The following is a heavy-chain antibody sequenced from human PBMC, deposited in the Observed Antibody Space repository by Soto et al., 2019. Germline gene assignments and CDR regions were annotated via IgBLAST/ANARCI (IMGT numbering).Heavy chain of an antibody. Sequence: SETLSLTCTVSGGSITTGGYYWSWIRQLPGKGLEWVGHRYYSESTYYNPSLKSRVSISLDTSKNQFSLKLSFVTAADTAMYYCARTKCSGGSCYSWSLDDWGHGTPVTVSP. CDR2: RYYSEST. J-gene: IGHJ4*01. CDR3: ARTKCSGGSCYSWSLDD. V-gene: IGHV4-31*03. CDR1: GGSITTGGYY. D-gene: IGHD2-15*01.